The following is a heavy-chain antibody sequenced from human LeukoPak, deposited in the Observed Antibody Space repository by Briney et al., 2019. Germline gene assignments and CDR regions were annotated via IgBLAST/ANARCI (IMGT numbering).Heavy chain of an antibody. CDR2: IYYSGST. CDR3: AREKKRRGFDY. Sequence: PSETLSLTCTVSVGSISSSYWSWIRQPPGKGLGWIGYIYYSGSTNYNPSLKSRVTISVDTSKNQFSLKLSSVTAADTAVYYCAREKKRRGFDYWGQGTLVTVSS. CDR1: VGSISSSY. J-gene: IGHJ4*02. V-gene: IGHV4-59*01.